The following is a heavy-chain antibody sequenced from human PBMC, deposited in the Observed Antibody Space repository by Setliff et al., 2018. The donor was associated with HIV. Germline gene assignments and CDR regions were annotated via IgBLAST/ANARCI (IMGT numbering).Heavy chain of an antibody. D-gene: IGHD3-22*01. CDR2: IYHSGGT. CDR3: ARDFVHLTNYYDSDRYVY. CDR1: GYSISSGYY. V-gene: IGHV4-38-2*02. J-gene: IGHJ4*02. Sequence: SETLSLTCAVSGYSISSGYYWGWIRQPPGKGLQWIGSIYHSGGTYYNPSLKSRVTMSVDTSKNQFSLKLTSVTAADTAVYYCARDFVHLTNYYDSDRYVYWGQGTLVTSPQ.